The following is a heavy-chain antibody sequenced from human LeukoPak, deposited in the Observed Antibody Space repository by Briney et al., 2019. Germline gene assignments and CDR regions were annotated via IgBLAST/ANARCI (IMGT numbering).Heavy chain of an antibody. CDR1: GFTFSSYS. CDR3: ARDSRKVVPVAIITGSYYGMDV. V-gene: IGHV3-21*01. D-gene: IGHD2-2*02. J-gene: IGHJ6*02. Sequence: GGSLRLSCAASGFTFSSYSMNWVRQAPGKGLEWVSSISSSSSYIYYADSVKGRFTISRDNAKNSLYLQMNSLRAEDTAVYYCARDSRKVVPVAIITGSYYGMDVWGQGTTVTVSS. CDR2: ISSSSSYI.